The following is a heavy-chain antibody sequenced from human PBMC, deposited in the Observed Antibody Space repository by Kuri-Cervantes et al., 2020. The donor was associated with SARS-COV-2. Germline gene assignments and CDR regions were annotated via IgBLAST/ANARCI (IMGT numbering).Heavy chain of an antibody. J-gene: IGHJ3*02. Sequence: ASVKVSCKASGYTFTGYYMHWVRQAPGQGLEWMGWINPNSGGTNYAQKFQGWVTTTRDTSISTVYMELSRLRSDDTAVYYCARSTPSRRLVVISQGGAFDIWGQGTMVTVSS. CDR3: ARSTPSRRLVVISQGGAFDI. CDR1: GYTFTGYY. V-gene: IGHV1-2*04. CDR2: INPNSGGT. D-gene: IGHD3-22*01.